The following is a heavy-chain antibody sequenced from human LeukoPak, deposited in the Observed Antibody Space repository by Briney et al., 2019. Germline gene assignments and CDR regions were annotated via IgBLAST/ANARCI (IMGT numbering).Heavy chain of an antibody. J-gene: IGHJ3*02. CDR2: IYYSGST. D-gene: IGHD7-27*01. CDR3: ARGSTLTVDAFDI. CDR1: GGSISSSSYY. V-gene: IGHV4-61*01. Sequence: SETLSLTCTVSGGSISSSSYYWSWIRQPPGKGLEWIGYIYYSGSTNYNPSLKSRVTISVDTSKNQFSLKLSSVTAADTAVYYCARGSTLTVDAFDIWGQGTMVTVSS.